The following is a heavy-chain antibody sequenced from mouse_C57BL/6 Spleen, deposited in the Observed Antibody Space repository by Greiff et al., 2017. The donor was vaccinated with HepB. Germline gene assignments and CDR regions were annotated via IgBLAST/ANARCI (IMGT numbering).Heavy chain of an antibody. CDR3: TRDGYDAAY. CDR2: ISSGGDYI. CDR1: GFTFSSYA. V-gene: IGHV5-9-1*02. Sequence: EVKLVESGEGLVKPGGSLKLSCAASGFTFSSYAMSWVRQTPEKRLEWVAYISSGGDYIYYADTVKGRFIISRDNARNTLYLQMSSLKSEDTAMYYCTRDGYDAAYWGQGTLVTVSA. J-gene: IGHJ3*01. D-gene: IGHD2-2*01.